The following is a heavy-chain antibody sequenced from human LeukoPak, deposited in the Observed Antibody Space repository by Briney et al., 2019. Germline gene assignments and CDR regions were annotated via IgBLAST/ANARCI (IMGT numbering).Heavy chain of an antibody. CDR2: ISAYNGNT. Sequence: ASVKVSCKASGYIFTGYYMHWVRQAPGQGLEWMGWISAYNGNTNYAQKLQGRVTMTTDTSTSTAYMELRSLRSDDTAVYYCARVRNEYYYYYGMDVWGQGTTVTVSS. V-gene: IGHV1-18*04. J-gene: IGHJ6*02. CDR1: GYIFTGYY. CDR3: ARVRNEYYYYYGMDV.